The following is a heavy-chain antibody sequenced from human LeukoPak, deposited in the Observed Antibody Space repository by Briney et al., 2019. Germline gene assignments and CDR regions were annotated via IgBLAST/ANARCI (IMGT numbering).Heavy chain of an antibody. D-gene: IGHD6-13*01. CDR1: GFTFSDYH. CDR3: AKEIAAIGSPLLDY. Sequence: GGSLRLSCAASGFTFSDYHMSWIRQAPGKGLEWVAGIRDSGESTFYRDSVKGRFTISRDNSKNTLYLQMNSLRAEDTGLYYCAKEIAAIGSPLLDYWGQGVLVTVSS. J-gene: IGHJ4*02. V-gene: IGHV3-23*01. CDR2: IRDSGEST.